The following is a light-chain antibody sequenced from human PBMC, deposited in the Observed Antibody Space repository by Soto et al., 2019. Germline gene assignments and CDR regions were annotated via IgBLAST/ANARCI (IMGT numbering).Light chain of an antibody. J-gene: IGKJ1*01. V-gene: IGKV3-20*01. CDR2: SGF. Sequence: EIVLTQSPGTLSLSPGERGTLSCRASQSVSSNYLAWYQQKPGQAPRHLICSGFSKSTGIPHRFSGSGSGTDFTLIISSLEPEDFYVYYCQYYGSSPWTFGQGTKVEMK. CDR1: QSVSSNY. CDR3: QYYGSSPWT.